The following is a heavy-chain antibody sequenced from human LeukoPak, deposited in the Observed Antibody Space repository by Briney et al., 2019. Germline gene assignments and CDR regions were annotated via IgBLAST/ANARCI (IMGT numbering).Heavy chain of an antibody. CDR2: ISYDGSNK. CDR3: ARQFLQDYYDSSGIDY. D-gene: IGHD3-22*01. CDR1: GITFNSYT. Sequence: PGGSLRLSCAASGITFNSYTMHWVRQAPGKGLEWVAVISYDGSNKHYTDSVKGRFTISRDNSKNTLYLQMNSLRAEDTAVYYCARQFLQDYYDSSGIDYWGQGTLVTVSS. J-gene: IGHJ4*02. V-gene: IGHV3-30-3*01.